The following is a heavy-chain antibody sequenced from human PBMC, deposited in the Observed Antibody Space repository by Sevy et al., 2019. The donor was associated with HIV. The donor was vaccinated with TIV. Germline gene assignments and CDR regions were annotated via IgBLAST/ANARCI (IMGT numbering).Heavy chain of an antibody. V-gene: IGHV3-30*18. CDR1: GIIFTSSG. Sequence: GGSLRLSCVVSGIIFTSSGMHWVRQAPGKGREWVAVISYHGRDKFYADSVKGRFTISRDNSKNILYLQMNGLRIEDTAVYYCAKDFTGYNGMDVWGQGTMVTVSS. CDR2: ISYHGRDK. D-gene: IGHD3-9*01. CDR3: AKDFTGYNGMDV. J-gene: IGHJ6*02.